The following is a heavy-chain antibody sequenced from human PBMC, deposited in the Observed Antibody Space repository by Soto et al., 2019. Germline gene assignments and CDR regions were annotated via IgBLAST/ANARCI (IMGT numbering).Heavy chain of an antibody. CDR1: VFTFDDYA. Sequence: GGSLRLSCAASVFTFDDYAMHWVRQPPGKGLEWVSGISWNSDNIGYADSVKGRFTTSRDNAKNSLYLQMNSLRAEDTAFYYCAKSLRYFDWFPFDYWGQGTLVTVSS. D-gene: IGHD3-9*01. CDR3: AKSLRYFDWFPFDY. V-gene: IGHV3-9*01. J-gene: IGHJ4*02. CDR2: ISWNSDNI.